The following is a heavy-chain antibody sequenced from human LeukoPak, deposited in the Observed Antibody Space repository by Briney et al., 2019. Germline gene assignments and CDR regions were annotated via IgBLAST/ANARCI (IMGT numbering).Heavy chain of an antibody. J-gene: IGHJ4*02. Sequence: ASVTVSCKASGGSVSNHAINWVRQAPGQGLEWMGGIIPIFGTANYAQKFQGRVTITTDESTSTAYMELSSLRSEDTAVYYCVVATITGAPDYWGQGTLVTVSS. CDR1: GGSVSNHA. CDR2: IIPIFGTA. D-gene: IGHD5-12*01. CDR3: VVATITGAPDY. V-gene: IGHV1-69*05.